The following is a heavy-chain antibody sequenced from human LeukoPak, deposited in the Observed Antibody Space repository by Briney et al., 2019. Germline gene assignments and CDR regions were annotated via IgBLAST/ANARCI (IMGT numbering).Heavy chain of an antibody. CDR1: GFTFNDYG. Sequence: GGSLRLSCAASGFTFNDYGMTWVRQAPGKGLEWVSAINWSGGSTDYADSVKGRFTISRDNAKNSLFLQMNSLRAEDTALYYCAMRRGYMDVWGKGTTVIVSS. D-gene: IGHD3-10*01. V-gene: IGHV3-20*04. CDR2: INWSGGST. CDR3: AMRRGYMDV. J-gene: IGHJ6*03.